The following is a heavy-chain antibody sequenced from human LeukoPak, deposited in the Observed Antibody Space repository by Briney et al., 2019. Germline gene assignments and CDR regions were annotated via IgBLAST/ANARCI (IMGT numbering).Heavy chain of an antibody. CDR3: ARRGLATDDAFDI. Sequence: SETLSLTCTVSGGSISSSTNYGGWIRQPPGEGLECIVSIFYTGLTYYTPSLKSRVTISIDTSRNQFSLKLTSVTAADTGVFYCARRGLATDDAFDIWGQGTVVTVSS. D-gene: IGHD3/OR15-3a*01. J-gene: IGHJ3*02. V-gene: IGHV4-39*01. CDR2: IFYTGLT. CDR1: GGSISSSTNY.